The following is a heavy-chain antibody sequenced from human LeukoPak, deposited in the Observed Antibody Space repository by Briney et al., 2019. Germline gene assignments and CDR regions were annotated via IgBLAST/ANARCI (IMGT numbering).Heavy chain of an antibody. CDR2: ISGSGGGT. V-gene: IGHV3-23*01. Sequence: GGSLRLSCAASGFTFSTYAMSWVRQAPGKGLQWVSTISGSGGGTYYADSVKGRFTISRDNSKNTLYLQMNSLRAEDTAVYYCARALQLWSPFDYWNQGTLVTVSS. J-gene: IGHJ4*02. CDR1: GFTFSTYA. CDR3: ARALQLWSPFDY. D-gene: IGHD5-18*01.